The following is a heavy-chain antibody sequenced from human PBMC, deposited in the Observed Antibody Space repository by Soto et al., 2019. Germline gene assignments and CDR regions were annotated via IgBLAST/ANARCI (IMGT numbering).Heavy chain of an antibody. V-gene: IGHV3-23*01. Sequence: WGSLRLSCEASGFAFINYAMIWCRHSPCKGLEWVSGISGSGRDTYYADSVKGRLTISRDNAKNTLFLQMNSLRAEDAASYYCAKERLEEVGTFFEFWGHGILVTVS. CDR1: GFAFINYA. CDR2: ISGSGRDT. J-gene: IGHJ4*01. D-gene: IGHD6-13*01. CDR3: AKERLEEVGTFFEF.